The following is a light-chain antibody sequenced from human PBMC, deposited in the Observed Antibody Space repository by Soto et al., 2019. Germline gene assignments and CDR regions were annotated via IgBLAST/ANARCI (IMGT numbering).Light chain of an antibody. J-gene: IGKJ1*01. CDR3: QQYDNWWT. V-gene: IGKV1-5*01. Sequence: DIQMTQSPSTLSASVGDRVTITCRASQSISSWLAWYQQKPGKAPKLLIYAASTLQSGVPSRFSGSGSGTEFTLTISSLQSEDSALYYCQQYDNWWTFGQGTKVDIK. CDR1: QSISSW. CDR2: AAS.